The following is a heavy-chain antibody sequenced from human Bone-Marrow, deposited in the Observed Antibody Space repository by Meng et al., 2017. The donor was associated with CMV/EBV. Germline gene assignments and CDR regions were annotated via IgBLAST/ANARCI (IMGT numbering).Heavy chain of an antibody. CDR2: IYYSGST. J-gene: IGHJ6*02. V-gene: IGHV4-59*01. CDR3: ARAGWNYDFWSGYNYYYYGMDV. D-gene: IGHD3-3*01. CDR1: GFTFSSYE. Sequence: ESLKISCAASGFTFSSYEMNWVRQAPGKGLEWIGSIYYSGSTNYNPSLKSRVTISVDTSKNQFSLKLSSVTAADTAVYYCARAGWNYDFWSGYNYYYYGMDVWGQGTMVTVSS.